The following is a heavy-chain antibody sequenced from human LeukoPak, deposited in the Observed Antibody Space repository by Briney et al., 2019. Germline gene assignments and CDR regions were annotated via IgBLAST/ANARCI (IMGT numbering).Heavy chain of an antibody. J-gene: IGHJ4*02. V-gene: IGHV3-48*04. CDR2: ITSSSSTI. Sequence: PGGSLRLSCAASGFTFSSYSMCWVRQAPGKGLEWVSYITSSSSTIKYADSVKGRFTISRDNAKNSLYLQMNSLRAEDTAVYYCARGPYYYDSSGYYYVMGNDYWGQGTLVTVSS. D-gene: IGHD3-22*01. CDR1: GFTFSSYS. CDR3: ARGPYYYDSSGYYYVMGNDY.